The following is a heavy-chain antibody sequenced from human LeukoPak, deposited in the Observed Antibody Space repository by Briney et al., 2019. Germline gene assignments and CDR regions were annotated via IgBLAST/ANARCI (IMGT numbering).Heavy chain of an antibody. J-gene: IGHJ2*01. V-gene: IGHV1-3*04. D-gene: IGHD3-22*01. CDR1: GYTFTSYA. CDR2: INTGNGNT. Sequence: GASVKVSCKASGYTFTSYALHWVRQAPGQRLEWMGWINTGNGNTKYSQKFQARVTITRDTSANTAYMELSSLRSEDTAVYYCARVPRGYDSSGYYPNWYFDLWGRGTLVTVSS. CDR3: ARVPRGYDSSGYYPNWYFDL.